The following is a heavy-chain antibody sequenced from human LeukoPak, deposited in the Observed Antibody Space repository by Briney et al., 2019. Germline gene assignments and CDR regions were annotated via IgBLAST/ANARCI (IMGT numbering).Heavy chain of an antibody. Sequence: GRSLRLSCAASGFTFDDYAMHRVRQAPGKGLEGVLGISWNSGSIGYADSVKGRFTISRDNAKNSLYLQMNSLRAEDMALYYCAKGKWKTTSDAFDIWGQGTMVTVSS. J-gene: IGHJ3*02. CDR1: GFTFDDYA. V-gene: IGHV3-9*03. CDR3: AKGKWKTTSDAFDI. CDR2: ISWNSGSI. D-gene: IGHD1-1*01.